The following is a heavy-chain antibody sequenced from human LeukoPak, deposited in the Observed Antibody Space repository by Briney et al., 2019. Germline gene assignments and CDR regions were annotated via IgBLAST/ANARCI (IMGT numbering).Heavy chain of an antibody. CDR3: ARHPEAGTVDH. CDR1: GFTFGSFW. CDR2: INHDGNQK. D-gene: IGHD6-19*01. V-gene: IGHV3-7*05. J-gene: IGHJ5*02. Sequence: GGPLRLSCAASGFTFGSFWMTWVRQAPGRGLEWVASINHDGNQKYYVDSVKDRLTISRDNDKNSLYLQMSSLSAEDTAVYYCARHPEAGTVDHWGQGTLVTVSS.